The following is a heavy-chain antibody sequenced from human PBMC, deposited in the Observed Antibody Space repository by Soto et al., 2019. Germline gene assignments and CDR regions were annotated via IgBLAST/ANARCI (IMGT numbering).Heavy chain of an antibody. CDR1: GFTFSSYS. D-gene: IGHD2-2*01. CDR2: ISSSSSTI. V-gene: IGHV3-48*02. J-gene: IGHJ5*02. CDR3: AIDEYGP. Sequence: EVQLVESGGGLVQPGWSLRLSCAAAGFTFSSYSMNWVRQAPGKGLEWVSYISSSSSTIYYADSVKGRFTISRDNAKNLLYLQMNRLREEDTAVYYCAIDEYGPWGQGTMVTVSS.